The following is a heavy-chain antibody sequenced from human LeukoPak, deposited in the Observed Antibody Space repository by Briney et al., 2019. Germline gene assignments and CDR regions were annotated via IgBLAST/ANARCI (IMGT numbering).Heavy chain of an antibody. CDR3: TAGVGTTDFDY. CDR2: IKSKTDGGTT. V-gene: IGHV3-15*01. CDR1: GFTFSGAW. Sequence: GGSLRLSCAASGFTFSGAWMSWVRQAPGKGREWVGRIKSKTDGGTTDYAAPVKGRFTISRDDSKNMLYLQVNSLQTEDTAVYYCTAGVGTTDFDYWGQGTLVTVSS. J-gene: IGHJ4*02. D-gene: IGHD2/OR15-2a*01.